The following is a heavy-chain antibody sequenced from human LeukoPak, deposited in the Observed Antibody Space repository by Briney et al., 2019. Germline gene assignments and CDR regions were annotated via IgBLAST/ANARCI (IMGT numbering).Heavy chain of an antibody. V-gene: IGHV4-59*01. Sequence: PSETLSLTCTVSGGSITSYYWNWIRQPPGKGLEWIGYIHHTGENLYKPSLQSRVTMSVDTSKSEFSLKLSSVTAADTAVYYCAKWNEQLLAFDSWGQGTLVTVSS. CDR3: AKWNEQLLAFDS. CDR1: GGSITSYY. D-gene: IGHD1/OR15-1a*01. CDR2: IHHTGEN. J-gene: IGHJ4*02.